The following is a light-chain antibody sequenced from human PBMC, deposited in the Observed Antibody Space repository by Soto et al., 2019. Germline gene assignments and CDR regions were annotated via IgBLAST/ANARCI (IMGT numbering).Light chain of an antibody. CDR2: DAS. V-gene: IGKV3-11*01. J-gene: IGKJ4*01. Sequence: EIVLIQSPATLSLSPGERATLSCRASQSVSSSLAWYQQNPGQAPRLLIFDASNRATGIPVRCSGSGSGTDFTLTISSLEPEDFTVYYCQQHSNWPLTFGGGTMVEIK. CDR1: QSVSSS. CDR3: QQHSNWPLT.